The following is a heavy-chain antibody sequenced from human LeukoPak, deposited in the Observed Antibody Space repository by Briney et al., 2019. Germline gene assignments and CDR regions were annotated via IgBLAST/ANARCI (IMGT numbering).Heavy chain of an antibody. J-gene: IGHJ4*02. D-gene: IGHD2-2*02. CDR1: GGSISSGSYY. CDR3: ARTVPAAIGYYFDY. Sequence: SETLSLTCTVSGGSISSGSYYWSWIRQPAGKGLEWIGRIYTSGSTNYNPSLKSRVTISVDTSKNQFSLKLSSVTAADTAVYYCARTVPAAIGYYFDYWGQGTLVTVSS. V-gene: IGHV4-61*02. CDR2: IYTSGST.